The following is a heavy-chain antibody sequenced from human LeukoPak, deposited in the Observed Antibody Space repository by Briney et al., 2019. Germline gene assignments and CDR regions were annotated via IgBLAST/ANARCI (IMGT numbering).Heavy chain of an antibody. Sequence: GGSLRLSCAASGFTFSSHGMHWVRQAPGKGLEWVAVISYDGSNKYYADSVKGRFTISRDNSKKTLYLQMNSLRAEDTGVYYCAKGTISYYDSSGPEYWGQGTLVTVSS. CDR3: AKGTISYYDSSGPEY. V-gene: IGHV3-30*18. D-gene: IGHD3-22*01. J-gene: IGHJ4*02. CDR1: GFTFSSHG. CDR2: ISYDGSNK.